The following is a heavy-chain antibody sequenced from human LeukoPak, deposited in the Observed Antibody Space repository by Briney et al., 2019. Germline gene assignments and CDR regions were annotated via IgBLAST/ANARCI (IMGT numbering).Heavy chain of an antibody. CDR3: ARDGERGELSLYMDY. D-gene: IGHD3-16*02. Sequence: ASVKVSCKASGYTFTGYYMHWVRQAPGQGLEWMGWINANSGGTNYAQKFQGRVTMTRDTSISPAYTELTSLRSDDTAVYYCARDGERGELSLYMDYWGQGPLVTVSS. J-gene: IGHJ4*02. CDR1: GYTFTGYY. V-gene: IGHV1-2*02. CDR2: INANSGGT.